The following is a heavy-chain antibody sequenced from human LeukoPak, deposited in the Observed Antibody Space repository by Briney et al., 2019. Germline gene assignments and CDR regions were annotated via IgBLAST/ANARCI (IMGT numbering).Heavy chain of an antibody. CDR3: ARYQPTILGYCSGGSCYFDY. D-gene: IGHD2-15*01. V-gene: IGHV1-18*01. CDR1: GYTFTSYD. CDR2: MNPNSGNT. J-gene: IGHJ4*02. Sequence: ASVKVSCKASGYTFTSYDINWVRQATGQGLEWMGWMNPNSGNTNYAQKLQGRVTMTTDTSTSTAYMELRSLRSDDTAVYYCARYQPTILGYCSGGSCYFDYWGQGTLVTVSS.